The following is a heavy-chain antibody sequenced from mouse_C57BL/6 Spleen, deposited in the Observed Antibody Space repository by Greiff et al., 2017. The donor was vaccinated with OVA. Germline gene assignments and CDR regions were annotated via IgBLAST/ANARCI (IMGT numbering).Heavy chain of an antibody. V-gene: IGHV1-54*01. J-gene: IGHJ2*01. D-gene: IGHD2-3*01. CDR3: ARTRGDGYYVDY. CDR2: INPGSGGT. Sequence: VQLQQSGAELVRPGTSVKVSCKASGYAFTNYLIEWVKQRPGQGLEWIGVINPGSGGTNYNEKFKGKATLTADNSSSTAYLQLSSLTSEDSAVYFCARTRGDGYYVDYWGQGTTLTFAS. CDR1: GYAFTNYL.